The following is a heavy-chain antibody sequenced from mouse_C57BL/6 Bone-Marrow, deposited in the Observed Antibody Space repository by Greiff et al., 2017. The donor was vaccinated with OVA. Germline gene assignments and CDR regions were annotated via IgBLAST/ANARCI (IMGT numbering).Heavy chain of an antibody. CDR2: IDPSDSYT. D-gene: IGHD3-2*02. J-gene: IGHJ3*01. V-gene: IGHV1-50*01. CDR1: GYTFTSYW. CDR3: FTAKVFAY. Sequence: VQLQQPGAELVKPGASVKLSCKASGYTFTSYWMQWVKQRPGQGLEWIGEIDPSDSYTNYNQKFTGKATLTVDTSSSTAYMQLSSLTSEDSAVYYCFTAKVFAYWGQGTLVTVSA.